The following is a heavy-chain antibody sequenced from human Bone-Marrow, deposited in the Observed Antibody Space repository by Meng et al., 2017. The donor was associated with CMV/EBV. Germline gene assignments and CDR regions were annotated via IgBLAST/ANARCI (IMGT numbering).Heavy chain of an antibody. J-gene: IGHJ3*01. CDR1: GFTFRRFE. Sequence: GESLKISCAASGFTFRRFEMSWVRQAPGKGLEWVSYISSSGSTIYYADSVKGRFTISRDNAKNSLYLQMNSLRAEDTAVYYCARGTLYCSSTSCFEDAFDVWGQGTMVTVPS. CDR3: ARGTLYCSSTSCFEDAFDV. D-gene: IGHD2-2*01. V-gene: IGHV3-48*03. CDR2: ISSSGSTI.